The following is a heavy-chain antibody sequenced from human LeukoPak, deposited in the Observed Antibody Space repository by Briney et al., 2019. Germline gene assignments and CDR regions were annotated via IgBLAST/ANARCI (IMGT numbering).Heavy chain of an antibody. J-gene: IGHJ4*02. CDR2: IKSKTDGGTT. CDR3: TARNFDY. Sequence: GGSLRLSCAASRFTSSRYWMNWVRQGPGKGLEWVGRIKSKTDGGTTDYAAPVKGRFTISRDDSKNTLYLQMNSLKTEDTAAYYCTARNFDYWGQGTLVTVSS. V-gene: IGHV3-15*01. CDR1: RFTSSRYW.